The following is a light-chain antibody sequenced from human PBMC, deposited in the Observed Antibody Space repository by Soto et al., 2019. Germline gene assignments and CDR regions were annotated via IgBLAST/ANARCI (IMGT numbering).Light chain of an antibody. J-gene: IGKJ4*01. V-gene: IGKV3-11*01. CDR1: QGVSNL. CDR3: QQRADWPPALT. CDR2: DAS. Sequence: EIVLTQSPDTLSLSPGDRATLSCRASQGVSNLLAWYQQRPDQAPRLLIYDASKRATGVPARFSGSGSGTDFTLTISSLEPEDFAVYYCQQRADWPPALTFGGGTKVDI.